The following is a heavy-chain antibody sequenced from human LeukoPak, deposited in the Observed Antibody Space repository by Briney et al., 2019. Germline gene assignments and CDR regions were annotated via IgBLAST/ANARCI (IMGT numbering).Heavy chain of an antibody. CDR2: IYGGGTT. Sequence: PGRSLRLSCAASGXTVIDNYMSWVRQAPGKGREWVSIIYGGGTTYYADSVKGRFTISRDDSKNTLYLQMNSLRADDTAVYYCARNPQPQKFSGIYYKGYFENWGQGTLVTVSS. CDR3: ARNPQPQKFSGIYYKGYFEN. D-gene: IGHD1-26*01. CDR1: GXTVIDNY. J-gene: IGHJ4*02. V-gene: IGHV3-53*01.